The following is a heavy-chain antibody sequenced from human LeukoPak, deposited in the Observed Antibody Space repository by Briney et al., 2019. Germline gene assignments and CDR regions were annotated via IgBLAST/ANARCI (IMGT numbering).Heavy chain of an antibody. CDR1: GGSFSGYY. Sequence: SETLSLTCAVYGGSFSGYYWSWIRQPPGKGLEWIGEIYHSGSTNYNPSLKSRVTISVDTSKNQFSLKLSSVTAADTAVYYCARGRINYDILTGYYLGGFYNWFDPWGQGTLVTVSS. J-gene: IGHJ5*02. D-gene: IGHD3-9*01. CDR3: ARGRINYDILTGYYLGGFYNWFDP. V-gene: IGHV4-34*01. CDR2: IYHSGST.